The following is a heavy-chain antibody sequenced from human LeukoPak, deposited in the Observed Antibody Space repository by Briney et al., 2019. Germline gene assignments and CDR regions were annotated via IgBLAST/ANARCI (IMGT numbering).Heavy chain of an antibody. CDR3: ARGFTRIFDY. J-gene: IGHJ4*02. Sequence: PSETLSLICTVSGGSIGSYYWSWIRQPPGKGLEWIGYIYYSGSTNYNPSLKSRVTISVDTSKNQFSLKLSSVTAAGTAVYYCARGFTRIFDYWGQGTLVTVSS. CDR1: GGSIGSYY. D-gene: IGHD2-15*01. CDR2: IYYSGST. V-gene: IGHV4-59*01.